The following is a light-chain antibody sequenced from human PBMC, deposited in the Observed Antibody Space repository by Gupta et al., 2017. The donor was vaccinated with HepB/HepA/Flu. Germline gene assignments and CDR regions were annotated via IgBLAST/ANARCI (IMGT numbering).Light chain of an antibody. Sequence: DIVMTQSPDSLAASLGERATINCKSSNNLLYANNKNHLAWYQQRPGQPPKLLISWASTRESGVPDRFSGSGSGTEFTLTISSLQAEDVAVYYCQQDYDIPITFGQGTRLEIK. J-gene: IGKJ5*01. V-gene: IGKV4-1*01. CDR1: NNLLYANNKNH. CDR2: WAS. CDR3: QQDYDIPIT.